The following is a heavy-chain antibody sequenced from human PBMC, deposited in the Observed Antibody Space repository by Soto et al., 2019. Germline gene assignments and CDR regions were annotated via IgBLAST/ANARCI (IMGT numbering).Heavy chain of an antibody. D-gene: IGHD6-6*01. CDR3: AKEDLSSSSSHYYYGMDV. V-gene: IGHV3-23*01. CDR2: ISRSGDST. J-gene: IGHJ6*02. CDR1: GFTFRSYA. Sequence: GGSLRLSCAASGFTFRSYAMSWVRQAPGKGLEWVSSISRSGDSTYYADSVKGRFTISRDSSKSTLYLQMNSLRAEDTAVYYCAKEDLSSSSSHYYYGMDVWGQGTTVTVSS.